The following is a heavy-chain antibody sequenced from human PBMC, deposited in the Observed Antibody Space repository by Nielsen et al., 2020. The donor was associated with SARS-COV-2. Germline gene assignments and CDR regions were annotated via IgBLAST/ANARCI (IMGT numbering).Heavy chain of an antibody. V-gene: IGHV1-8*01. CDR3: ARSMVRGVITFDY. J-gene: IGHJ4*02. Sequence: WVRQAPGQGLEWMGWMNPNSGNTGYAQKFQGRVTMTRNTSISTAYMELSSLRSEDTAVYYCARSMVRGVITFDYWGQGTLVTVSS. CDR2: MNPNSGNT. D-gene: IGHD3-10*01.